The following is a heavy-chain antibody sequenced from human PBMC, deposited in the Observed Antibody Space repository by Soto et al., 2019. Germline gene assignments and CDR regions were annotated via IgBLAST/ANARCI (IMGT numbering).Heavy chain of an antibody. CDR2: INYRGTT. V-gene: IGHV4-31*03. CDR1: AAPITNGDSY. J-gene: IGHJ4*02. D-gene: IGHD1-26*01. Sequence: QVPLQESGPGLVKPSQTLSLTCTVSAAPITNGDSYLNWIRQHPEKGLEWMGYINYRGTTNYNPALKSRILISIDTSKNHFSLRLTSVTAADTAVYYCARDAPGGAPYWGQGTLVTVSS. CDR3: ARDAPGGAPY.